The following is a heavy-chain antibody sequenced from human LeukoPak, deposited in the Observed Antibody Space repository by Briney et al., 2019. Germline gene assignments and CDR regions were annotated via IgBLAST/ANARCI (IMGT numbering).Heavy chain of an antibody. V-gene: IGHV4-34*01. Sequence: GSLRLSCAASGFTFSSYWMSWVRQPPGKGLEWIGEINHSGSTNYNPSLKSRVTISVDTSKNQFSLKLSSVTAADTAVYYCARHRYYYRSGSYYGAPYYMDVWGKGTTVTISS. CDR2: INHSGST. J-gene: IGHJ6*03. D-gene: IGHD3-10*01. CDR1: GFTFSSYW. CDR3: ARHRYYYRSGSYYGAPYYMDV.